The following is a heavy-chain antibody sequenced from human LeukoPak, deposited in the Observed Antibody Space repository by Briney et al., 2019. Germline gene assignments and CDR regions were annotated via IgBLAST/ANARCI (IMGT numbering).Heavy chain of an antibody. Sequence: SQTLSLTCTVSGGSISSGGYYWSWIRQPPGKGLEWIGYIYHSGSTNYNPSLKSRVTISVDKSKNQFSLKLSSVTAADTAVYYCARVPVIAAAGPIDYWGQGTLVTVSS. J-gene: IGHJ4*02. CDR3: ARVPVIAAAGPIDY. CDR1: GGSISSGGYY. V-gene: IGHV4-30-2*01. CDR2: IYHSGST. D-gene: IGHD6-13*01.